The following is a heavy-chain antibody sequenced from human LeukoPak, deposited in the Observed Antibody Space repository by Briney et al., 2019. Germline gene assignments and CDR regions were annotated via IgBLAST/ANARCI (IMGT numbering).Heavy chain of an antibody. V-gene: IGHV3-74*01. D-gene: IGHD2-21*01. J-gene: IGHJ4*02. CDR3: ARDVGPYGGSPGGD. Sequence: GGPLRLSCEASGFIFSNFWMHWVRQAPGEGLEWGSRIKTDGSESSYADSAKGRFTISRDNAKNTLYLQMGSLRDDDTAVYFCARDVGPYGGSPGGDWGLGTLVTVSS. CDR2: IKTDGSES. CDR1: GFIFSNFW.